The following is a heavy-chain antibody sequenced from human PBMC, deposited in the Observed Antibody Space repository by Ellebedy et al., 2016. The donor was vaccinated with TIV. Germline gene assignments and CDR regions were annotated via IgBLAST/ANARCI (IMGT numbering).Heavy chain of an antibody. CDR2: INAGNGNT. Sequence: AASVKVSCKASGYTFTSYAMHWVRQAPGQRLEWMGWINAGNGNTKYSQKFQGRVTITRDTSASTAYMQLHSLRSEDTAVYYCARESYDSGGYRSRHYDYYDMDVWGQGTTVTVSS. D-gene: IGHD3-22*01. CDR3: ARESYDSGGYRSRHYDYYDMDV. CDR1: GYTFTSYA. V-gene: IGHV1-3*01. J-gene: IGHJ6*02.